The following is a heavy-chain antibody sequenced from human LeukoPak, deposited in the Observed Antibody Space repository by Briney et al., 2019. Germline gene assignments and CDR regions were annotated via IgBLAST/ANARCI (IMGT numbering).Heavy chain of an antibody. D-gene: IGHD3-3*01. Sequence: SETLSLTCTVSGGSISSGDYYWSWIRQPPGKGLERIGYIYYSGSTYYNPSLKSRVTISVDTSKNQFSLKLSSVTAADTAVYYCARSRITIFGVVIVDWFDPWGQGTLVTVSS. CDR1: GGSISSGDYY. J-gene: IGHJ5*02. V-gene: IGHV4-30-4*01. CDR2: IYYSGST. CDR3: ARSRITIFGVVIVDWFDP.